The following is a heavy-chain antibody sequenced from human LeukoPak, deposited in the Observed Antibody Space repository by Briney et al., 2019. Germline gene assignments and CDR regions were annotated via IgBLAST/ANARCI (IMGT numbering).Heavy chain of an antibody. D-gene: IGHD6-6*01. J-gene: IGHJ4*02. V-gene: IGHV1-2*02. CDR1: GYTFTGYY. CDR3: ARAGGSSSYYFDY. Sequence: ASVKVSCNASGYTFTGYYMHWVRQAPGQGLEWMGWINPNSGGTNYAQKFQGRVTMTRDTSISTAYMELSRLRSDGTAVYYCARAGGSSSYYFDYWGQGTLVTVSS. CDR2: INPNSGGT.